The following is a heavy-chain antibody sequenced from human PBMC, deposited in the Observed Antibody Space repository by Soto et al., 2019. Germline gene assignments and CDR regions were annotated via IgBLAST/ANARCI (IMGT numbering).Heavy chain of an antibody. CDR3: ARASVGAFDY. J-gene: IGHJ4*02. V-gene: IGHV3-33*01. D-gene: IGHD1-26*01. CDR1: GFTFSSYG. Sequence: QVQLVESGGGVVQPGRSLRLACAASGFTFSSYGMHWVRQAPGKGLERVAVIWYDGSNKYYADSVKGRFTISRDNSKTTLYLQMTSLRAEDTAVYYCARASVGAFDYWGQGTLVIVSS. CDR2: IWYDGSNK.